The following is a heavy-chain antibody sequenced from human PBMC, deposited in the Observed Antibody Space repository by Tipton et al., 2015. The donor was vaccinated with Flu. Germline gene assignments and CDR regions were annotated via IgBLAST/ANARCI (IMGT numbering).Heavy chain of an antibody. J-gene: IGHJ6*02. Sequence: TLSLTCTVSGGSISSGDYYWSWIRQPPEKGLEWIGYIYYSGSTYYNPSLKSRVTISVDTSKNQFSLKLSSVTAADTAVYYCARDLGVRFWEWSKRPFYYGMGAWGQGTAVSGS. CDR2: IYYSGST. V-gene: IGHV4-30-4*01. CDR1: GGSISSGDYY. CDR3: ARDLGVRFWEWSKRPFYYGMGA. D-gene: IGHD3-3*01.